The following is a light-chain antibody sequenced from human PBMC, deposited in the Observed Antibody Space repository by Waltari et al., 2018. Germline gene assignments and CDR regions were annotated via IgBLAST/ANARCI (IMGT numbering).Light chain of an antibody. Sequence: SDHLTQPPSLPVSPAQTARLTCSRAAFPKPYAHWYQQKSGQAPVVVIYEDNKRPSEIPERFSGSSSGTMATLTISGAQVEDEADYYCYSTDSSGLGVVGTGTKVTVL. CDR2: EDN. V-gene: IGLV3-10*01. J-gene: IGLJ1*01. CDR3: YSTDSSGLGV. CDR1: AFPKPY.